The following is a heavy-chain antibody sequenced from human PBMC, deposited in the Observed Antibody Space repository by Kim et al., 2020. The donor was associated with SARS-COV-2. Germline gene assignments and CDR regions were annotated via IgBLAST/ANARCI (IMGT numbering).Heavy chain of an antibody. D-gene: IGHD2-21*01. V-gene: IGHV4-34*01. CDR2: INHSGRT. CDR3: ARGGELWSIDY. Sequence: SETLSLTCAVYGGSFSGYYWNWIRQPPGKGLEWIGEINHSGRTNYNPSLKSRVSISIDRTKSQFSLKLGAVTAADTAVYHCARGGELWSIDYWGQGTLVTVSS. J-gene: IGHJ4*02. CDR1: GGSFSGYY.